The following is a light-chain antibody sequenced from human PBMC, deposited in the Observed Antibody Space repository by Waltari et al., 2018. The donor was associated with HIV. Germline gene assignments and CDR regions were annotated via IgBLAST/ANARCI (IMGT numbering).Light chain of an antibody. Sequence: QSALTQPPPPSGSPGQAVTLSCPGTSRYVGWYKFVPWFKQPPGKAPKLLIFEVSKRPSGVPDRFSGSKSGNTASLTVSGLQPEDEADYYCSSYAGSNNLLFGGGTKLTVL. CDR3: SSYAGSNNLL. V-gene: IGLV2-8*01. CDR2: EVS. J-gene: IGLJ2*01. CDR1: SRYVGWYKF.